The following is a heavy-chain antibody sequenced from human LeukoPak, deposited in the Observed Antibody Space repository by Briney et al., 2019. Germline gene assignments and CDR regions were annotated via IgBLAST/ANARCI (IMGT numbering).Heavy chain of an antibody. J-gene: IGHJ4*02. D-gene: IGHD3-10*01. Sequence: SETLSLTCTVSGGSISSYYWSWIRQPAGKGLEWIGRIYTSGSTNYNPSLKSRVTVSVDTSKNQFSLKLSSVTAADTAVYYCARSKADGSGSWRFDYWGQGTLVAVSS. CDR3: ARSKADGSGSWRFDY. V-gene: IGHV4-4*07. CDR2: IYTSGST. CDR1: GGSISSYY.